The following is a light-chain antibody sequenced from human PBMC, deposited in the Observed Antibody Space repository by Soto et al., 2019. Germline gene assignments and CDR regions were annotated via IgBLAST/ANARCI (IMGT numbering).Light chain of an antibody. CDR1: QSTSSW. CDR2: DAS. J-gene: IGKJ1*01. CDR3: QHYNSYS. Sequence: DIQMTQSPSTLSASVGDRVTITCRSSQSTSSWLAWYQHKPGKAPKLLIFDASSLETGVPSRFSGGGSGTEFTLTISSLQPDDFATYYCQHYNSYSFGQGTKVDIK. V-gene: IGKV1-5*01.